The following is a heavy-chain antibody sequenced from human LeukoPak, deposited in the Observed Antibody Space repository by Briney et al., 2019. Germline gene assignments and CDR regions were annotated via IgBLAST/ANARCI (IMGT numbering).Heavy chain of an antibody. Sequence: RXXPGXGLEWVSXXSGSGGSTYYADSVKGRFTISRDNSKNTLYLQMNSLRAEDTAVYYCAKSSYYDSSGYYREYYFDYWGQGTLVTVSS. J-gene: IGHJ4*02. CDR3: AKSSYYDSSGYYREYYFDY. CDR2: XSGSGGST. D-gene: IGHD3-22*01. V-gene: IGHV3-23*01.